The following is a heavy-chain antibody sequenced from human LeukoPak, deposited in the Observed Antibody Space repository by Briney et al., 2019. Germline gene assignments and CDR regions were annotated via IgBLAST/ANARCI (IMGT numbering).Heavy chain of an antibody. CDR2: IYHSGST. V-gene: IGHV4-4*02. CDR1: GGSISSSNW. D-gene: IGHD5-24*01. Sequence: SETLSLTCAVSGGSISSSNWWSWVRQPPGKGLEWIGEIYHSGSTNYNPSLKSRVTISVDKSKNQFSLKLSSVTAADTAVYYCARGVGVEMATIYDYWGQGTLVTVSS. CDR3: ARGVGVEMATIYDY. J-gene: IGHJ4*02.